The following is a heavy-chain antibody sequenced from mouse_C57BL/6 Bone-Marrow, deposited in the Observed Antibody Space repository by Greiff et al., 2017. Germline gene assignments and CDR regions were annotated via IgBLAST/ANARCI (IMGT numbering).Heavy chain of an antibody. CDR3: ARDSYYGSSRDYFDY. D-gene: IGHD1-1*01. Sequence: EVQVVESGGGLVKPGGSLKLSCAASGFTFSDYGMHWVRQAPEKGLEWVAYISSGSSTIYYADTVKGRFTISRDNAKNTLFLQMTSLGSEDTAMYYCARDSYYGSSRDYFDYWGQGTTLTVSS. CDR1: GFTFSDYG. V-gene: IGHV5-17*01. J-gene: IGHJ2*01. CDR2: ISSGSSTI.